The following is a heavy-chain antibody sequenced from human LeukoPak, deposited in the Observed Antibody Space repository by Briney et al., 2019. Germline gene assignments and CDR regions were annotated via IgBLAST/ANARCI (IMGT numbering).Heavy chain of an antibody. Sequence: GASVKVSCKASGYTFTSYGISWVRQAPGQGLESMGWISAYNGNTNYAQKLQGRVTMTTDTSTSTAYMELRSLRSDDTAVYYCARVPGDNWNDDVGLHWFDPWGQGTLVTVSS. CDR2: ISAYNGNT. J-gene: IGHJ5*02. CDR1: GYTFTSYG. CDR3: ARVPGDNWNDDVGLHWFDP. V-gene: IGHV1-18*04. D-gene: IGHD1-1*01.